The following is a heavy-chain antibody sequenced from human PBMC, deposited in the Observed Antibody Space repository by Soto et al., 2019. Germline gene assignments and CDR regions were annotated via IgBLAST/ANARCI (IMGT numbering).Heavy chain of an antibody. D-gene: IGHD6-6*01. CDR3: AREIQQVAAIDY. CDR1: GYTFTSYG. V-gene: IGHV1-18*01. J-gene: IGHJ4*02. Sequence: QVQLVQSGAEVKKPGASVKVSCKASGYTFTSYGISWVRQAPGQGLEWMGWVSPYNDDTNYALNLQGRVTMTTDTSTSTAYMELRSLRSDDTAVYYCAREIQQVAAIDYWGQGTLVTVSS. CDR2: VSPYNDDT.